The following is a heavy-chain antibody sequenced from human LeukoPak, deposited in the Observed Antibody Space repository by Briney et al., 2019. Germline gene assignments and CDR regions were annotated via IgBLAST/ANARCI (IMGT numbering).Heavy chain of an antibody. CDR2: INGDGSST. D-gene: IGHD1-26*01. Sequence: GGSLRLSCTASGFPFSAYSINWVRQAPGRGPVWVSRINGDGSSTSYADSVKARFTISRDNAKNTLYLQMNSLRAEDTAVYYCSGSYAYNWFDPWGQGTLVTVSS. V-gene: IGHV3-74*01. J-gene: IGHJ5*02. CDR1: GFPFSAYS. CDR3: SGSYAYNWFDP.